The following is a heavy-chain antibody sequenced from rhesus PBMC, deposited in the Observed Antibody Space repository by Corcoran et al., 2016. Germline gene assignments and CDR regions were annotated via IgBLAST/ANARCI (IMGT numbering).Heavy chain of an antibody. J-gene: IGHJ4*01. V-gene: IGHV3-116*02. Sequence: EVRLVESGGGLVQPGGSLRLSCAASGFIFSDYYMSWVRQAPGKGTEWVGLIKNKAKDETVEYAASVKGRVTISREDSNSSVSLQMNSLKTEDTAVYYCARDFRAEHTFDYWGQGVLVTVSS. CDR1: GFIFSDYY. CDR2: IKNKAKDETV. D-gene: IGHD1-38*01. CDR3: ARDFRAEHTFDY.